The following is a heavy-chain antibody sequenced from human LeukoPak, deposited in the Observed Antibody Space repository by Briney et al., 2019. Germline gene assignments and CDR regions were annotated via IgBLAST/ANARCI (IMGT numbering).Heavy chain of an antibody. CDR2: IYPSSGAT. Sequence: GASVKVSCKASGYTFTGYYMHWVRQAPGQGREWMGYIYPSSGATKYAQKFQGRVTMTRDTSISTAYMELSRLRSDDTAVYYCGTLLSNGPFDYWGQGSLVTVSS. J-gene: IGHJ4*02. CDR3: GTLLSNGPFDY. V-gene: IGHV1-2*02. CDR1: GYTFTGYY.